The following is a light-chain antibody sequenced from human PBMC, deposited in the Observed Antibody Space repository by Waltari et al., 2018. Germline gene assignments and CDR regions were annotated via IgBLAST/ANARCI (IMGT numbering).Light chain of an antibody. J-gene: IGKJ1*01. CDR2: GAS. CDR3: QHHVRLPAT. Sequence: VLTQAPGTLSLSPGGRATLSCRASQNIGNYLAWYQQKPGQAPRLLIYGASSRAAGIPDRFSGSGSGADFSLTISRLEPEDFAVYYCQHHVRLPATFGQGTKV. V-gene: IGKV3-20*01. CDR1: QNIGNY.